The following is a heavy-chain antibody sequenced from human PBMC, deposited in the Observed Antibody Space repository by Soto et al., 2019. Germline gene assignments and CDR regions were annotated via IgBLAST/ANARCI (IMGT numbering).Heavy chain of an antibody. J-gene: IGHJ4*02. CDR2: ISSSSSYI. CDR1: GFTFSSYS. D-gene: IGHD3-22*01. Sequence: GGSLRLSCAASGFTFSSYSMNWARQAPGKGLEWVSSISSSSSYIYYADSVKGRFTISRDSAKNSLYLQMNSLRAEDTAVYYCAKPYYYDSSGYWVHWGQGTLVTAPQ. V-gene: IGHV3-21*01. CDR3: AKPYYYDSSGYWVH.